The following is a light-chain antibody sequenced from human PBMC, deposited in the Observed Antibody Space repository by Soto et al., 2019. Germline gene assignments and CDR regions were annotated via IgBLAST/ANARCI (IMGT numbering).Light chain of an antibody. CDR1: QSVDNF. Sequence: DIVLTQSPATLSSSPGERVTLSCSASQSVDNFLAWYQQKPGQPPRLLIYDASNRASGIPARFSGSGSGTDINLTICSLEPEDLAIYYCQQRKKWPPITFGQGTRLEI. J-gene: IGKJ5*01. CDR3: QQRKKWPPIT. CDR2: DAS. V-gene: IGKV3-11*01.